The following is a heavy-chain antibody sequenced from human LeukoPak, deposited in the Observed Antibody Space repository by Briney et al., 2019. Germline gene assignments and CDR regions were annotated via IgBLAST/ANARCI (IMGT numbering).Heavy chain of an antibody. CDR2: IYYSGST. J-gene: IGHJ2*01. Sequence: SETLSLTCTVSGGSISSYYWSWIRQPPGKGLEWIGYIYYSGSTNYNPSLKSRVTISVDTSKNQFSLKLSSVTAAGTAVYYCARGGDSSGYLFLSYWYFDLWGRGTLVTVSS. CDR1: GGSISSYY. CDR3: ARGGDSSGYLFLSYWYFDL. D-gene: IGHD3-22*01. V-gene: IGHV4-59*01.